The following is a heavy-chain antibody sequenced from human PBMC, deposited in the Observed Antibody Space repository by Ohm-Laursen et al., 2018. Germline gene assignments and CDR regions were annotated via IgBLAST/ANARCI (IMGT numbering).Heavy chain of an antibody. V-gene: IGHV3-9*01. Sequence: SLRLSCAASGFTFDDYAMHWVRQAPGKGLEWVSGISWNSGSIGYADSVKGRFTISRDNAKNSLYLQMNSLRAEDTALYYCAKDGPGYSSSWTGGFDYWGQGTLVTVSS. CDR2: ISWNSGSI. CDR1: GFTFDDYA. D-gene: IGHD6-13*01. CDR3: AKDGPGYSSSWTGGFDY. J-gene: IGHJ4*02.